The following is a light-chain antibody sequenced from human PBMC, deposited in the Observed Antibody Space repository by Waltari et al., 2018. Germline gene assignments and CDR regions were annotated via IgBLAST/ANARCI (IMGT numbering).Light chain of an antibody. CDR3: QVWDSSSDHWV. Sequence: SYVLTQPPSVSVAPGKTARITCGGTNIGSKSVHWYQQKPGQAPVVVMYDDSDRPSGIPERFSGSNSGNTATLTISRVEAGDEADYYCQVWDSSSDHWVFGGGTKLTVL. V-gene: IGLV3-21*04. CDR1: NIGSKS. J-gene: IGLJ3*02. CDR2: DDS.